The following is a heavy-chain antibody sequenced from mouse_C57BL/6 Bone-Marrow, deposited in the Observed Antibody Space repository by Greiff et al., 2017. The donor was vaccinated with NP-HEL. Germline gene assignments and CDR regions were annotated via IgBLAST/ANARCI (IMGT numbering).Heavy chain of an antibody. J-gene: IGHJ3*01. CDR3: AKAYYIFAY. V-gene: IGHV5-17*01. CDR1: GFTFSDYG. Sequence: EVQVVESGGGLVKPGGSLKLSCAASGFTFSDYGMHWVRQAPEKGLEWVAYISSGSSTIYYADTVKGRFTISRDNAKNTLFLQMTSLRSEDTAMYYCAKAYYIFAYWGQGTLVTVSA. D-gene: IGHD2-12*01. CDR2: ISSGSSTI.